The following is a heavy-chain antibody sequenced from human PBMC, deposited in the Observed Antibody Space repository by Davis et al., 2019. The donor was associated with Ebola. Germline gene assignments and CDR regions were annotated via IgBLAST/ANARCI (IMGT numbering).Heavy chain of an antibody. CDR2: ISYSGST. CDR3: ARGSRSSFDS. CDR1: GLTFTTYG. Sequence: ESLKISCAVSGLTFTTYGMTWVRQPPGKGPEWIGYISYSGSTNYSPSLKSRVTISADTSKNQFSLRLYSLTAADTAVYYCARGSRSSFDSWGQGTLVTVSS. V-gene: IGHV4-59*08. D-gene: IGHD6-13*01. J-gene: IGHJ5*01.